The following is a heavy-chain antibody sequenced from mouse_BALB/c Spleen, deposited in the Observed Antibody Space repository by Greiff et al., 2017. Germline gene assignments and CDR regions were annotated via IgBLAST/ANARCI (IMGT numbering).Heavy chain of an antibody. CDR3: ARSRTTVGNYAMDY. V-gene: IGHV5-17*02. Sequence: EGQRVESGGGLVQPGGSRKLSCAASGFTFSSFGMHWVRQAPEKGLEWVAYISSGSSTIYYADTVKGRFTISRDNPKNTLFLQMTSLRSEDTAMYYCARSRTTVGNYAMDYWGQGTSVTVSS. CDR2: ISSGSSTI. CDR1: GFTFSSFG. J-gene: IGHJ4*01. D-gene: IGHD1-1*01.